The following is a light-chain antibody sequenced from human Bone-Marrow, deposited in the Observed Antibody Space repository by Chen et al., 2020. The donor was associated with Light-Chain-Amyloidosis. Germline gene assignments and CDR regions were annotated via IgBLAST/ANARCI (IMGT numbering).Light chain of an antibody. J-gene: IGLJ2*01. CDR1: SSNIGNNS. CDR2: TSN. CDR3: AAWDDSLNGVV. Sequence: QSVLTQPHSASGTPGQRVNRSWSGSSSNIGNNSVHWYHQLPGTAPKLLIYTSNQRPAGVPDQFSGSKSGTSASLAISGLQSEDEADYYCAAWDDSLNGVVFGGGTKLTVL. V-gene: IGLV1-44*01.